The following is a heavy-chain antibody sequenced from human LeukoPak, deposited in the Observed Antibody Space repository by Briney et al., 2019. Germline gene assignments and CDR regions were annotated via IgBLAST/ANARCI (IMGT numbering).Heavy chain of an antibody. Sequence: SETLSLTCTVSGGSISSYYWSWIRQPPGKGLEWIGYIYYSGSTNYNPSLKSRVTISVDTSKNQFSLKLSSVTAADTAVYYCARGSGYSRYWGQGTPVTVSS. V-gene: IGHV4-59*08. D-gene: IGHD5-18*01. CDR3: ARGSGYSRY. CDR1: GGSISSYY. J-gene: IGHJ4*02. CDR2: IYYSGST.